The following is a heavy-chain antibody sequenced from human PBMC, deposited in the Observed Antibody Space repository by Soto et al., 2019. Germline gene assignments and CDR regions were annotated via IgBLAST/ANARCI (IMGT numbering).Heavy chain of an antibody. CDR1: GFTFTSYD. CDR2: ISSSGGIT. V-gene: IGHV3-23*01. CDR3: ATHYITLLDY. Sequence: PGGSLRLSCAASGFTFTSYDMSWVRQAPGKGLEWVSAISSSGGITVYADSAKGRFTISRDNSKNTLYLQMNSLRAEDTAVYYCATHYITLLDYWGQGTLVTVSS. D-gene: IGHD3-16*01. J-gene: IGHJ4*02.